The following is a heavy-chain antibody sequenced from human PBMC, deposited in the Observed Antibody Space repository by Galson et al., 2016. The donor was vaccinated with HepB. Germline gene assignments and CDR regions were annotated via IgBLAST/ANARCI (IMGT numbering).Heavy chain of an antibody. Sequence: LRLSCAASGFTVSSNHMSWVRQAPGKGLEWVSVFYGGGTINYADSVKGRFTVSRENSENTLFLQMNSLRADDTAVYYCARLRPEYNYTYDYWGQGTLVTVSS. J-gene: IGHJ4*02. CDR2: FYGGGTI. V-gene: IGHV3-53*01. D-gene: IGHD1-1*01. CDR3: ARLRPEYNYTYDY. CDR1: GFTVSSNH.